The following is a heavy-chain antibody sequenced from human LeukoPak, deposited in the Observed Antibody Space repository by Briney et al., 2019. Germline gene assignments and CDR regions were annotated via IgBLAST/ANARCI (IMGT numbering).Heavy chain of an antibody. CDR3: AREAYYYDSSGSISPYFFDY. V-gene: IGHV4-38-2*02. CDR2: IFHSGSP. D-gene: IGHD3-22*01. Sequence: SETLSLTCTVSGYSISSDYYWGWIRQPPGKGLEWIGSIFHSGSPYYNPSLKSRVTISVDTSKNQFSLKLSSVTAADTAVYYCAREAYYYDSSGSISPYFFDYWGQGTLVTVSS. CDR1: GYSISSDYY. J-gene: IGHJ4*02.